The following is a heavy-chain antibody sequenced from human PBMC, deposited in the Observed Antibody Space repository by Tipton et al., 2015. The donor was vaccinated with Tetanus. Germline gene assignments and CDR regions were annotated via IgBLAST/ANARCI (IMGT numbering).Heavy chain of an antibody. V-gene: IGHV4-34*01. CDR2: INHSGST. Sequence: TLSLTCAVYGGSFSGYYWSWIRQPPGKGLEWIGEINHSGSTNYNPSLKSRVTISVDTSKNQFSLKLSSVTAADTAVYYCARGGTMVRGVISHYYYYGMDVWGQGTTVTVSS. J-gene: IGHJ6*02. D-gene: IGHD3-10*01. CDR3: ARGGTMVRGVISHYYYYGMDV. CDR1: GGSFSGYY.